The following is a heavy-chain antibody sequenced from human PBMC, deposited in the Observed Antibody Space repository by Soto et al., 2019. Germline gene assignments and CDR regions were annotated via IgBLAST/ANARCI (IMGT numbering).Heavy chain of an antibody. Sequence: QVQLVESGGGVVQPGRSLRLSCAASGFTFNNYGFHWVRQAPGKGLEWVAVISYDGSNKYYADSVKGRFTISRDTSENTLYLQMHSLRAEDTAVYYCAKDLGRRWEVPGKQWGQGTLVTVSS. CDR1: GFTFNNYG. CDR3: AKDLGRRWEVPGKQ. J-gene: IGHJ4*02. V-gene: IGHV3-30*18. D-gene: IGHD1-26*01. CDR2: ISYDGSNK.